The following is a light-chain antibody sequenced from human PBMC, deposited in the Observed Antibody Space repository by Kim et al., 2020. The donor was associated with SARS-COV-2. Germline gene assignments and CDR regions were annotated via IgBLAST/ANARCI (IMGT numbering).Light chain of an antibody. CDR2: DAS. V-gene: IGKV3-11*01. J-gene: IGKJ1*01. CDR1: QRVSSY. Sequence: LSPGERATLSCKASQRVSSYLAWYQQKPGQTPRRLIYDASNRATGIPARYSGSGSGTDFTLTISSLEPEDFAVYYCQQRKNWPLTFGQGTKVDIK. CDR3: QQRKNWPLT.